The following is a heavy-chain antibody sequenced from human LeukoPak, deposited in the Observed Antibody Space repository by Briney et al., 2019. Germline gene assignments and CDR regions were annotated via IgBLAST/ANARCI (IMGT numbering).Heavy chain of an antibody. CDR3: ATRRWAAAALYY. Sequence: PSETLSLTCAVYGGSFSGYYWSWIRQPPGKGLEWIGEINHSGSTNYNPSLKSRVTISVDTSKNQFSLKLSSVTAADTAVYYCATRRWAAAALYYWGQGTLVTVSS. CDR1: GGSFSGYY. D-gene: IGHD6-13*01. J-gene: IGHJ4*02. CDR2: INHSGST. V-gene: IGHV4-34*01.